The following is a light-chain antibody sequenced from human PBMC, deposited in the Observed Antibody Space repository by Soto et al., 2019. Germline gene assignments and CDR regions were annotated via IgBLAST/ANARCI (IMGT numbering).Light chain of an antibody. Sequence: QSVLTQPPSVSGAPGQRVTISCTGSSSNIGAGYGVHWYQQLPGTAPKLLIYTNNNRPSGVPDRFSGSKSGTSAYLAITGLLAEDEADYYCQSYDSSLSGWVFGGGTKVTGL. CDR2: TNN. CDR3: QSYDSSLSGWV. V-gene: IGLV1-40*01. J-gene: IGLJ3*02. CDR1: SSNIGAGYG.